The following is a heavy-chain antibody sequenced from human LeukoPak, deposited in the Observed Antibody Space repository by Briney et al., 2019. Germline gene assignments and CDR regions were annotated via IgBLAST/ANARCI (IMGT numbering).Heavy chain of an antibody. V-gene: IGHV1-2*02. CDR1: GYTFTGYY. J-gene: IGHJ4*02. CDR3: ARDVLRGGNRMLGFGY. D-gene: IGHD2-8*01. Sequence: ASVKVSCKASGYTFTGYYMHWVRQAPGQGLEWMGWINPNSGGTNYAQKFQGRVTMTRDTSISTAYMELSRLRSDDTAVYYCARDVLRGGNRMLGFGYWGQGTLVTVSS. CDR2: INPNSGGT.